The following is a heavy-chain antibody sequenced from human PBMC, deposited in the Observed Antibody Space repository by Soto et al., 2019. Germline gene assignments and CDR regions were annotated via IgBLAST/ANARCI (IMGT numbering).Heavy chain of an antibody. J-gene: IGHJ5*02. V-gene: IGHV4-39*01. CDR2: MYSTGST. Sequence: QVRLQESGPGLVKPSETLSLTCTVSGDSIGSVKYHWGWIRQSPGKGLEWIGSMYSTGSTQYNPSLKGRVTMSVDTSTNQFSLKLRSVTAAVTAIYYCARRPVRGGNSGVGFDPWGQGTLVTVSS. CDR3: ARRPVRGGNSGVGFDP. D-gene: IGHD2-15*01. CDR1: GDSIGSVKYH.